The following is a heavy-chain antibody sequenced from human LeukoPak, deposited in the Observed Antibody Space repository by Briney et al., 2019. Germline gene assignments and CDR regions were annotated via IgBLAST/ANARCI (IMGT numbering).Heavy chain of an antibody. CDR1: GFTFDDYA. CDR2: ISWNSGSI. V-gene: IGHV3-9*01. J-gene: IGHJ4*02. CDR3: AKDHHYDSSGRFDY. Sequence: GGSLRLSCAASGFTFDDYAMHWVRQAPGKGLEWVSGISWNSGSIGYADSVKGRFTISRDNAKNSLYLQMNSLRAEDTALYYCAKDHHYDSSGRFDYWGQGTLVTVSS. D-gene: IGHD3-22*01.